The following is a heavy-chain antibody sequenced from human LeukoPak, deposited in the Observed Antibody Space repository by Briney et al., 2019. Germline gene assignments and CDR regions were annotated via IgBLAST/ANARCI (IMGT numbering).Heavy chain of an antibody. V-gene: IGHV3-23*01. D-gene: IGHD1-26*01. CDR1: GFTFSTYA. Sequence: GGSLRLSCAASGFTFSTYAMSWVRQIPGKGLEWVSAISGSDDGTYYADSVKGRFTISRDNSKNTLYLQMNSLRAEDTAVYYCAKDGSGSYPFDPWGQGTLVTVSS. CDR3: AKDGSGSYPFDP. J-gene: IGHJ5*02. CDR2: ISGSDDGT.